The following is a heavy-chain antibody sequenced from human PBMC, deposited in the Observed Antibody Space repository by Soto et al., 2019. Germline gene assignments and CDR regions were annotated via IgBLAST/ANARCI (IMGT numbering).Heavy chain of an antibody. CDR3: SGCSGGACHKNYGMDV. V-gene: IGHV3-21*06. CDR2: ISLSGGKI. J-gene: IGHJ6*02. Sequence: EVHLVESGGGLVKPGGSRRLSCAVSGFTFSSCTMNWVRQAPGKGLEWASSISLSGGKIYYEDSVKGRFTNSRENAKNSLFLQMNSLRGEDTAVYYCSGCSGGACHKNYGMDVWGQGTTVTVSS. CDR1: GFTFSSCT. D-gene: IGHD2-15*01.